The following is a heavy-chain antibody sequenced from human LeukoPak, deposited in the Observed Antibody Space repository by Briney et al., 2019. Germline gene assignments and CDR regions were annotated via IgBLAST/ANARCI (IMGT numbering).Heavy chain of an antibody. J-gene: IGHJ4*02. D-gene: IGHD1-1*01. Sequence: PGGSLRLSCAASGLTFSTYWMSWVRQAPGKGLEWVSYISSSGSTIYYADSVKGRFTISRDNAKNSLYLQMNSLRAEDTAVYYCAREVGLWKQGLDYWGQGTLVTVSS. CDR2: ISSSGSTI. CDR3: AREVGLWKQGLDY. V-gene: IGHV3-11*01. CDR1: GLTFSTYW.